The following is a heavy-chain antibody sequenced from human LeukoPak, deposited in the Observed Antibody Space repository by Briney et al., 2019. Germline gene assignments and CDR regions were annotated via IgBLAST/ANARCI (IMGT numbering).Heavy chain of an antibody. J-gene: IGHJ4*02. CDR3: AKEIAAAGDSLLPFDY. CDR1: GFTFSSYG. D-gene: IGHD6-13*01. Sequence: GGSLRLSCAASGFTFSSYGMHWVRQAPGKGLEWVAFIRYDGSNKYYADSVKGRFTISRDNSKNTLYLQMNSLRAEDTAVYYCAKEIAAAGDSLLPFDYWGQGTLVTVSS. CDR2: IRYDGSNK. V-gene: IGHV3-30*02.